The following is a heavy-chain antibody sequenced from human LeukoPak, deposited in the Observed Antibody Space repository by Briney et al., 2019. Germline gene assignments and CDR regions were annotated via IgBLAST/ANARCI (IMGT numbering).Heavy chain of an antibody. D-gene: IGHD6-19*01. Sequence: SQTLSLTCTVSGGSISGGSYFWSWIRQPAGEGLEWIGRIYSRGSTYCNPSLESRVTMSVDTSKNQFSLRLSSVTAADTALYYCARTITDSSGWYHFDYWGQGTLVTVSS. CDR2: IYSRGST. CDR3: ARTITDSSGWYHFDY. CDR1: GGSISGGSYF. V-gene: IGHV4-61*02. J-gene: IGHJ4*02.